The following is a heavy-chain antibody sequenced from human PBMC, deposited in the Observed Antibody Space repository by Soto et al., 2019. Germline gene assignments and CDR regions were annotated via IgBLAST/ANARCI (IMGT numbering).Heavy chain of an antibody. D-gene: IGHD5-12*01. J-gene: IGHJ3*02. V-gene: IGHV4-59*01. CDR3: ARRRDGYNHAFDI. Sequence: SETLSLTCTVSGGSISSYYWSWIRQPPGKGLEWIGYIYYSGSTNYNPSLKSRVTISVDTSKNQFSLKLSSVTAADTAVYYCARRRDGYNHAFDIWGQGTMVT. CDR2: IYYSGST. CDR1: GGSISSYY.